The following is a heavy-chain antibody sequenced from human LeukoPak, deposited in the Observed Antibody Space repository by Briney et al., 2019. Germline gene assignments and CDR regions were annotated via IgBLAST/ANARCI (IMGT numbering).Heavy chain of an antibody. D-gene: IGHD3-22*01. CDR2: ISSNGGRT. CDR1: GFTFRSYG. Sequence: GGSLILSCAASGFTFRSYGMHWVRQAPGKGLEYVSAISSNGGRTYYANSVKGRFTISRDNSRNTLYLQMGSLRAEDMAVYYCATYYYDSGGFHFHHWGQGTLVTVSS. CDR3: ATYYYDSGGFHFHH. J-gene: IGHJ1*01. V-gene: IGHV3-64*01.